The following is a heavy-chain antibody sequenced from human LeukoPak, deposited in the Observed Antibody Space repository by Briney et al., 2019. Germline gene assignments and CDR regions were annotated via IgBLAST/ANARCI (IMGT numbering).Heavy chain of an antibody. J-gene: IGHJ4*02. CDR2: IYYSGST. CDR1: GGSIINYY. D-gene: IGHD3-3*01. Sequence: NPSETLSLTCTVSGGSIINYYWSWIRQPPGKGLEWIGYIYYSGSTNYNPSLKSRVTISVDTSKNQFSLKLTSVTAADTAVYYCATARYYDFWSGIDYWGQGTLVTVSS. CDR3: ATARYYDFWSGIDY. V-gene: IGHV4-59*08.